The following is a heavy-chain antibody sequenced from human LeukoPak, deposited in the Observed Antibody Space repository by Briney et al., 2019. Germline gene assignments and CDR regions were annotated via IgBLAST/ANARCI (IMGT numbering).Heavy chain of an antibody. D-gene: IGHD2-2*01. V-gene: IGHV1-18*01. J-gene: IGHJ4*02. CDR3: ARGCASTSCYLFDY. CDR2: ISTYNGNT. Sequence: ASVKVSCKASGYIYTNYGIGWVRQAPGQGLAWMGWISTYNGNTHYAQMLQGRVTMTTDTSTTTAYMELRSLRSDDTAMYYCARGCASTSCYLFDYWGQGTLVTVSS. CDR1: GYIYTNYG.